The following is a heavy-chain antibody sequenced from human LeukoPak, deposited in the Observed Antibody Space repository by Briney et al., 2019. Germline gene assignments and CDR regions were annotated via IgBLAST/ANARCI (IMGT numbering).Heavy chain of an antibody. CDR1: GFTFSSYA. D-gene: IGHD4-17*01. CDR2: ISGSGGST. CDR3: SKDPKRDYVGGFDI. J-gene: IGHJ3*02. Sequence: GGSLRLSCAASGFTFSSYAMSWVRQAPGKGLEWVSGISGSGGSTYYADSVKGRFTISRDNSKNTLYLQMNSLRAEDTAVYYCSKDPKRDYVGGFDIWGQGTMVTVSS. V-gene: IGHV3-23*01.